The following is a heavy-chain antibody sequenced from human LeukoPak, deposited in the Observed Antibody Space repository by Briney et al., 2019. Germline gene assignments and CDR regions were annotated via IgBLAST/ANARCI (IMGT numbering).Heavy chain of an antibody. CDR3: ARDTYSYGLFDY. CDR1: GYTFTSYY. D-gene: IGHD5-18*01. J-gene: IGHJ4*02. Sequence: ASVKVSCKASGYTFTSYYMHWVRQAPGQGLEWMGIINPSGGSTSYAQKFQGRVTMTRDTSTSTVYMELSSLGSEDTAVYYCARDTYSYGLFDYCGQGTLVTVSS. CDR2: INPSGGST. V-gene: IGHV1-46*01.